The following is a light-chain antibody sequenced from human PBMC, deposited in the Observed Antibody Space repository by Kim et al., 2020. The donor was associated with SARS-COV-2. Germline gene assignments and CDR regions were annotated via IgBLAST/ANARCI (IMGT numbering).Light chain of an antibody. V-gene: IGKV1-8*01. CDR3: QQYYSYPRT. CDR1: QGISSY. CDR2: AAS. Sequence: TSTGDRVTIPWRASQGISSYLAWYQQKPGKAPKLLIYAASTLQSGVPSRFSGSGSGTDFTLTISCLQSEDFATYYCQQYYSYPRTFGQGTKVDIK. J-gene: IGKJ1*01.